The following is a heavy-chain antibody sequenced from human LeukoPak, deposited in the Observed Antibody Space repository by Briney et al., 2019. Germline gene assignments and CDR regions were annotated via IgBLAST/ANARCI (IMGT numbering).Heavy chain of an antibody. CDR2: IQVSGNT. CDR3: ARLIRDWNDHFDS. J-gene: IGHJ4*02. CDR1: GGSFSSFS. Sequence: PSETLSLTCTVSGGSFSSFSWSWIRQPAGKGLEWIGYIQVSGNTNYNPALKSRVSISLDTSKNQFSLHLSSVTAADTAVYYCARLIRDWNDHFDSWGQGTLVTVFS. D-gene: IGHD1-1*01. V-gene: IGHV4-4*09.